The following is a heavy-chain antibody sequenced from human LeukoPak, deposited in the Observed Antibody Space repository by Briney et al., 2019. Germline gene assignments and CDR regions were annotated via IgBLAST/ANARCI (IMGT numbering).Heavy chain of an antibody. CDR1: GFTLSSYA. V-gene: IGHV3-23*01. D-gene: IGHD3-22*01. Sequence: GGSLRLSCAASGFTLSSYAMSWVRQAPGKGLEWVSAISGSGGSTYYADSVKGRFTTSRDNSKNTLYLQMNSLRAEDTAVYYCAKDRLGYDSSGYDYWGQGTLVTVSS. J-gene: IGHJ4*02. CDR2: ISGSGGST. CDR3: AKDRLGYDSSGYDY.